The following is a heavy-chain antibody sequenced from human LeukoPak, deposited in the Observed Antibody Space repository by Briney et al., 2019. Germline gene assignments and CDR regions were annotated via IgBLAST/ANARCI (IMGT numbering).Heavy chain of an antibody. CDR1: GGSFSGYY. D-gene: IGHD2-15*01. V-gene: IGHV4-34*01. J-gene: IGHJ4*02. CDR3: ARSRSPPDVVVVAATDSYFDY. CDR2: INHSGST. Sequence: PSETLSLTCAVYGGSFSGYYWSWIRQPPGKGLEWIGEINHSGSTNYNPSLKSRVTISVDTSKSQFSLKLSSVTAADTAVYYCARSRSPPDVVVVAATDSYFDYWGQGTLVTVSS.